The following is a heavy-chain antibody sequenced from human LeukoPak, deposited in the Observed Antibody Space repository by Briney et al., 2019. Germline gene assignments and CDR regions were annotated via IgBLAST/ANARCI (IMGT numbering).Heavy chain of an antibody. Sequence: PGGSLRLSCSASGFTFSSYEMNWVRQAPGKGPEWVSSISSGARTIYYTDSVKGRFTISRDNAKNSLYLQMNSLRVEDTAVYYCARVGALSSSWLLYWGQGTLVTVSS. D-gene: IGHD6-13*01. CDR3: ARVGALSSSWLLY. V-gene: IGHV3-48*03. J-gene: IGHJ4*02. CDR1: GFTFSSYE. CDR2: ISSGARTI.